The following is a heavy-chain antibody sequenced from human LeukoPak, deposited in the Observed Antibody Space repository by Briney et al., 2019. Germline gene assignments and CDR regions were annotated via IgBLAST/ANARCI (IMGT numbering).Heavy chain of an antibody. Sequence: TGGSLRLSCAASGFTFSDYYMSWIRQAPGKGLEWVSYISSSGSTIYYADSVKGRFTISRDNSKNTLYLQMNSLRAEDTAVYYCAEDYSSGWYGYFDYWGQGTLVTVSS. CDR1: GFTFSDYY. D-gene: IGHD6-19*01. V-gene: IGHV3-11*01. CDR2: ISSSGSTI. CDR3: AEDYSSGWYGYFDY. J-gene: IGHJ4*02.